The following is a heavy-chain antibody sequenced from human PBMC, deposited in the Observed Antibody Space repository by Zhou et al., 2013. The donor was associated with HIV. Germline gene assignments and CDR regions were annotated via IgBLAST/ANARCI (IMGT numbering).Heavy chain of an antibody. CDR3: ARGLR. CDR1: GGSISSSSFY. Sequence: QVQLQESGPGLVKPSETLSLTCTVSGGSISSSSFYWGWIRQSPGKGLEWIGSISYSGSTYSKPSLKSRVTISVDTSKNLFSLKLTSVTAADTAVYYCARGLRWSQGTLVTVSS. CDR2: ISYSGST. V-gene: IGHV4-39*01. J-gene: IGHJ4*02.